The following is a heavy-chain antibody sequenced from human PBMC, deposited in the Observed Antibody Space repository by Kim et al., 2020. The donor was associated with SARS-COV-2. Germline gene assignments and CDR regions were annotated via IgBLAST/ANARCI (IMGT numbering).Heavy chain of an antibody. CDR3: AKGSIAGHNGWDA. Sequence: GGSLRLSCAASGFAFSTIAMPWVRQAPGKGLQWVSTITHDGRTTYYEDSVKGRFTISRDNVKNTLYLQMNSVRGEDTAVYYCAKGSIAGHNGWDAWGQGSGVSVS. V-gene: IGHV3-23*01. CDR1: GFAFSTIA. J-gene: IGHJ5*02. D-gene: IGHD2-15*01. CDR2: ITHDGRTT.